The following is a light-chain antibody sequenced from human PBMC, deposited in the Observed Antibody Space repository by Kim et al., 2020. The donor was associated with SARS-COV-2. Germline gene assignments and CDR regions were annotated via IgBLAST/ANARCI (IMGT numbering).Light chain of an antibody. CDR1: KLGDKY. Sequence: SYELTQPPSVSVSPGQTASITCSGDKLGDKYACWYQQKPGQSPVLVIYQDTERPSGIPERFSGSNSGNTATLTIRGTQAMDEADYYCLAWDSSTGVFGTG. CDR2: QDT. V-gene: IGLV3-1*01. CDR3: LAWDSSTGV. J-gene: IGLJ1*01.